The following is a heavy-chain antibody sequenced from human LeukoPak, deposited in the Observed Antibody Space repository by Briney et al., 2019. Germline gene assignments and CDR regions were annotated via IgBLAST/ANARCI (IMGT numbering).Heavy chain of an antibody. Sequence: ASVKVSCKASGYTFTSYDINWVRQATGQGLEWMGWMNPNSGNTGYTQKFQGRVTMTRNTSISTAYMELSSLRSEDTAVYYCARVSARSGNYAPPFPNYWGQGTLVTVSS. J-gene: IGHJ4*02. CDR2: MNPNSGNT. CDR3: ARVSARSGNYAPPFPNY. CDR1: GYTFTSYD. D-gene: IGHD4-11*01. V-gene: IGHV1-8*01.